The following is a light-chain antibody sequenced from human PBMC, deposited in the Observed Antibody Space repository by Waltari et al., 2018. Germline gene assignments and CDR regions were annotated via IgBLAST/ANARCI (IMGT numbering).Light chain of an antibody. Sequence: EIVMTQSPASLSLSQGERATLSCRASQSVTSNLAWYQQKPGQAPRLLIYGASTRAAGIPVRFSGSGSGTEFTLTVSGLQSEDFAIYYCQQYNDWPPWTFGQGTKVEIK. J-gene: IGKJ1*01. CDR3: QQYNDWPPWT. V-gene: IGKV3-15*01. CDR2: GAS. CDR1: QSVTSN.